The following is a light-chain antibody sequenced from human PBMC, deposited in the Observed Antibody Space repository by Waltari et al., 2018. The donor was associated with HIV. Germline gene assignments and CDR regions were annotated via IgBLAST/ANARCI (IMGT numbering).Light chain of an antibody. CDR2: RDV. J-gene: IGLJ3*02. Sequence: QSVVTQPPSASGTPGQRVVISCSGSNSNIGSNSVNWYQQVPGAAPKILFYRDVHRFAEVPDRLSGSKSATSADLAISELRSEDEAEYYCAVWDDSLGGGVFGGGTKLTVL. CDR3: AVWDDSLGGGV. V-gene: IGLV1-47*01. CDR1: NSNIGSNS.